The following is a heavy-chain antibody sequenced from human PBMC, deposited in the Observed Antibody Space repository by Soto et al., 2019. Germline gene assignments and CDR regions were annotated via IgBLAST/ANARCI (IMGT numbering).Heavy chain of an antibody. J-gene: IGHJ3*02. V-gene: IGHV1-69*08. D-gene: IGHD2-21*01. CDR3: TVGSWSGEVFDI. CDR1: GGTFSTYS. CDR2: IIPMLGTR. Sequence: QVQLVQSGTEVKKPGSSVKVSCKDSGGTFSTYSLFWVRQAPGQGLEWMGRIIPMLGTRNYAQRFQDRVTXXAXXTTATAHMELSSLRSEDTALYYCTVGSWSGEVFDIWGQGTMVTVSS.